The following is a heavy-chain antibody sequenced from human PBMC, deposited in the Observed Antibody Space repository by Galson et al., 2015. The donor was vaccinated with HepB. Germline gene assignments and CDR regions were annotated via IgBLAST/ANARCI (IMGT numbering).Heavy chain of an antibody. Sequence: SLRLSCAAPGFSLSSYAMHWVRQAPGKGLEWVAVISFDGSNKFYADSVKGRITISKDNSKNTMYLQMNSVRPEDTAVYYCARVTFEGYCSGGSCYPDHWGQGTLVTVSS. J-gene: IGHJ4*02. CDR1: GFSLSSYA. CDR3: ARVTFEGYCSGGSCYPDH. D-gene: IGHD2-15*01. V-gene: IGHV3-30-3*01. CDR2: ISFDGSNK.